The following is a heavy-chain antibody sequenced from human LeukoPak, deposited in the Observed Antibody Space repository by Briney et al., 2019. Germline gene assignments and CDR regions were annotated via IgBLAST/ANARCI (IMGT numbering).Heavy chain of an antibody. D-gene: IGHD3-9*01. Sequence: GASVKVSCKASGYTFTGYYMHWVRKAPGPGLEWMGLINPNSGGTNYAQKFQGRVTMTRDTSISTAYMELSRLRSDDTAVYYCARAPYDILTGTNWFDPWGQGTLVTVSS. CDR3: ARAPYDILTGTNWFDP. CDR2: INPNSGGT. CDR1: GYTFTGYY. V-gene: IGHV1-2*02. J-gene: IGHJ5*02.